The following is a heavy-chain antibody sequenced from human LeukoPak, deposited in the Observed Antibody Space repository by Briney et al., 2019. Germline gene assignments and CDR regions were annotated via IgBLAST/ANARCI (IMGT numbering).Heavy chain of an antibody. CDR2: IYTSGNT. V-gene: IGHV4-4*07. Sequence: PSETLSLTCTVSAGSISGYYWSWIRQPAGKVLEWIGRIYTSGNTNYNPSLKSRVTMSVDTSKNQFSLKLSSVTAADTAVYYCARGSHSSSWYRETANLQDYYYYYYMDVWGKGTTVTVSS. D-gene: IGHD6-13*01. CDR1: AGSISGYY. J-gene: IGHJ6*03. CDR3: ARGSHSSSWYRETANLQDYYYYYYMDV.